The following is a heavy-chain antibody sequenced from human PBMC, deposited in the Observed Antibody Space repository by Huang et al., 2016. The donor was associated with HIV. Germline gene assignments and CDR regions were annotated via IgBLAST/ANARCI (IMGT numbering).Heavy chain of an antibody. Sequence: QVHLQQWGAGLLKSAETLSLTCAVYGGSLSGYYWSWLRQTPGKGLEWIGEINHLGSPNYNPSLKSRVSISMDGSKKQFSLKLGSISDADTAVYFCARDATKNPRGWFDPWGQGTLVTVSS. J-gene: IGHJ5*02. CDR1: GGSLSGYY. V-gene: IGHV4-34*02. D-gene: IGHD3-10*01. CDR2: INHLGSP. CDR3: ARDATKNPRGWFDP.